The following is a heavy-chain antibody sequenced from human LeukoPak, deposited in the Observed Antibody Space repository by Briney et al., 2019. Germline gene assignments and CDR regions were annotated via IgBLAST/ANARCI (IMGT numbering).Heavy chain of an antibody. CDR2: ISGSGGST. CDR3: AKLKGDYGGYYFDY. J-gene: IGHJ4*02. Sequence: PGGSLRLSCAASGFTFSDYYMSWVRQAPGKGLEWVSAISGSGGSTYYADSVKGRFTISRDNSKNTLYLQMNSLRAEDTAVYYCAKLKGDYGGYYFDYWGQGTLVTVSS. CDR1: GFTFSDYY. V-gene: IGHV3-23*01. D-gene: IGHD4-23*01.